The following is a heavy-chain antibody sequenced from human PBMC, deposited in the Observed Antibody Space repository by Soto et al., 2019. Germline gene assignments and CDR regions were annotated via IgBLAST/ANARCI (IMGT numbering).Heavy chain of an antibody. D-gene: IGHD6-19*01. CDR1: GFTFTDPY. J-gene: IGHJ4*02. V-gene: IGHV3-72*01. CDR2: SRSKSSGYIT. Sequence: EVQLVESGGGSVQPGGSLRLSCAASGFTFTDPYMDWVRQAPRKGLEWVGRSRSKSSGYITEYAASVKGRFTISRDESQNSLFLQMNGLKTEDTAVYYCATVKRGGWALDYWGQGTLVTVSS. CDR3: ATVKRGGWALDY.